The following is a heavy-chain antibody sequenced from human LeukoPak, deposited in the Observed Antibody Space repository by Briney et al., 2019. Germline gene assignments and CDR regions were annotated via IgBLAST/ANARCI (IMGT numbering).Heavy chain of an antibody. J-gene: IGHJ3*01. V-gene: IGHV4-30-4*01. CDR2: IYYSGSA. CDR1: GGSLSSGEYY. D-gene: IGHD3-3*01. CDR3: ARDTGWSSGDYDAFDV. Sequence: SQTLSLTCTVSGGSLSSGEYYWSWIRRPPGKGLEWIGYIYYSGSAYYNPSLKSRVTISVDTSKNQFSLKLSSVTAADAAVYYCARDTGWSSGDYDAFDVWGLGTMVTVSS.